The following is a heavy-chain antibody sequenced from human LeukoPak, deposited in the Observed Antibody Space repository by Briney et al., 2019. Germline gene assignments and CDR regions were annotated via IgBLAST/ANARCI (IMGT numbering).Heavy chain of an antibody. V-gene: IGHV3-21*01. CDR2: ISSSSNYI. Sequence: GGSLRLSCAASGFTFSSYNMNWVRQAPGKGLEWVSSISSSSNYIFYADSVKGRFTISRDNVKNSLYLQMNSLRAEDTAVYYCARVEASSGYDFDYWGQGTLVTVSS. D-gene: IGHD3-22*01. CDR1: GFTFSSYN. J-gene: IGHJ4*02. CDR3: ARVEASSGYDFDY.